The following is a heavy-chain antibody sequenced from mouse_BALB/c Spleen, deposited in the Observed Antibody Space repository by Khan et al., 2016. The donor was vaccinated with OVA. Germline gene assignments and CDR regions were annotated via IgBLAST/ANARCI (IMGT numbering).Heavy chain of an antibody. CDR1: GFTFSSYS. CDR3: TRVPAYYGNYGYFDV. CDR2: ISGGGSYT. V-gene: IGHV5-6-4*01. Sequence: EVELVESGGGLVKPGGSLKLSCAASGFTFSSYSMSWVRQTPEKRLEWVATISGGGSYTYYSDSVKGRFTISRDNAKNTLYLQMSSLKSDDTAKDYCTRVPAYYGNYGYFDVWGAGTTVTGSS. D-gene: IGHD2-10*01. J-gene: IGHJ1*01.